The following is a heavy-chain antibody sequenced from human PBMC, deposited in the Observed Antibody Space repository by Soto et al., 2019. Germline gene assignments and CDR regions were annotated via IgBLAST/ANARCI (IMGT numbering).Heavy chain of an antibody. V-gene: IGHV3-66*01. CDR1: GFTVSSNY. CDR2: IYSGGST. J-gene: IGHJ1*01. CDR3: ARDQVGAATEYFQH. Sequence: EVQLVESGGGLVQPGGSLRLSCAASGFTVSSNYMSWVRQAPGKGLEWVSVIYSGGSTYYADSVKGRFTISRDNSKNTLYLQMNSLRAEDTAVYYCARDQVGAATEYFQHWGQGTLGTVSS. D-gene: IGHD1-26*01.